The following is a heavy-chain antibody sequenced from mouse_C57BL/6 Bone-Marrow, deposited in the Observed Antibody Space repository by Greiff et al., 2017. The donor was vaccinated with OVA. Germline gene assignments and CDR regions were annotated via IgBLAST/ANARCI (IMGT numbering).Heavy chain of an antibody. V-gene: IGHV1-53*01. J-gene: IGHJ1*03. CDR1: GYTFTSYW. D-gene: IGHD2-10*02. Sequence: QVQLKQPGTELVKPGASVKLSCKASGYTFTSYWMHWVKQRPGQGLEWIGNINPSNGGTNYNEKFKSKATLTVDKSSSTAYMQLSSLTSEDSAVYYCAREGYGNYGYFDVWGTGTTVTVSS. CDR2: INPSNGGT. CDR3: AREGYGNYGYFDV.